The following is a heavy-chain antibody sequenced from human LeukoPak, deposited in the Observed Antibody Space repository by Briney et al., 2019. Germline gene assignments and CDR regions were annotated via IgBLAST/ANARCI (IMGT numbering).Heavy chain of an antibody. V-gene: IGHV4-59*01. CDR2: IYYSWST. CDR3: ARTAYARFFDL. Sequence: SETLSLTCTVSGDPINSYYWSWIRQPPGKGLEWIGHIYYSWSTNYNPSLKSRVTISIDTSKNQFSLKLSSVTAADTAVYYCARTAYARFFDLWGRGTLVTVSS. D-gene: IGHD2-21*01. J-gene: IGHJ2*01. CDR1: GDPINSYY.